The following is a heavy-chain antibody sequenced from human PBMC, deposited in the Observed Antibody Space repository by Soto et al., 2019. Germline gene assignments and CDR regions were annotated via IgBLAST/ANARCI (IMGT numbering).Heavy chain of an antibody. J-gene: IGHJ1*01. CDR2: IDPDDSYN. D-gene: IGHD1-26*01. CDR3: ARHMILGYLLLPSASHF. CDR1: GYSFTNYW. V-gene: IGHV5-10-1*01. Sequence: GESLKISCQASGYSFTNYWISWVRQMPGKGLEWVGRIDPDDSYNNYSPPFQGHVTISVDKSISTAFLQWNSLKASDTGIYYCARHMILGYLLLPSASHFWGQGPLVTVS.